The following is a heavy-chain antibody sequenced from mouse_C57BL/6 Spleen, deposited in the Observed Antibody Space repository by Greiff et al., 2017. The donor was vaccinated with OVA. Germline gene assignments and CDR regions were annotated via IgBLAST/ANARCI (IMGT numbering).Heavy chain of an antibody. D-gene: IGHD2-4*01. CDR1: GFTFSDYY. V-gene: IGHV5-16*01. Sequence: EVKLVESEGGLVQPGSSLTLSCTASGFTFSDYYMAWVRPVPEKGLDWVANINYAGSRTYYLDSLKSRFIISRDNAKNSLYLQMSSLKSEYAATLYCARGGGDYVWYFYVWGTGTTVTVSS. CDR2: INYAGSRT. CDR3: ARGGGDYVWYFYV. J-gene: IGHJ1*03.